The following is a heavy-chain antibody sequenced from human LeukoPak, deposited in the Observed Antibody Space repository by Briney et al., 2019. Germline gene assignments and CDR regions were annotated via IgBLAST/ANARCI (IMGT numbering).Heavy chain of an antibody. D-gene: IGHD3-10*01. J-gene: IGHJ6*03. CDR3: ARAVGGPPYYYGSGQHYYYYMDV. V-gene: IGHV3-74*01. Sequence: PGGSLRLSCAASGFTFSSYWMHWVRQAPGKGLVWVSRINSDGSSTSYADSVKGRFTISRDNAKNTLCLQMNSLRAEDTAVYYCARAVGGPPYYYGSGQHYYYYMDVWGKGTTVTISS. CDR1: GFTFSSYW. CDR2: INSDGSST.